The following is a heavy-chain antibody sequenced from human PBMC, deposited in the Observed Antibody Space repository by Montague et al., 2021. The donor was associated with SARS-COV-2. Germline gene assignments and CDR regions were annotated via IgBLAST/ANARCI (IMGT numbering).Heavy chain of an antibody. CDR1: GFTFSSYA. CDR2: ISYDGNNK. V-gene: IGHV3-30-3*01. J-gene: IGHJ4*02. CDR3: ARDGSSSWFVYFDY. Sequence: SLRLSCAASGFTFSSYAMHWVRQAPGKGLEWVTFISYDGNNKYYADSVKGRFTISRDNSKNTPYLQMNSLRAEDTAVYYCARDGSSSWFVYFDYWGQGTLVTVSS. D-gene: IGHD6-13*01.